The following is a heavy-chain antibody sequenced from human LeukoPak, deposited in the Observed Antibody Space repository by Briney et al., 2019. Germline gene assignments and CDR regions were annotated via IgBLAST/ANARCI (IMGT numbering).Heavy chain of an antibody. D-gene: IGHD3-3*01. CDR3: AGGGITIFGVANY. V-gene: IGHV3-21*01. J-gene: IGHJ4*02. Sequence: ISSSSSYIYYADSVKGRFTISRDNAKNSLYLQMNSLRAEDTAVYYCAGGGITIFGVANYWGQGTLVTVSS. CDR2: ISSSSSYI.